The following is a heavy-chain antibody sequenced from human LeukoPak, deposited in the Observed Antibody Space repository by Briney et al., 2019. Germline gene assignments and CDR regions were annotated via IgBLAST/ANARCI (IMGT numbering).Heavy chain of an antibody. CDR3: ASSGEDTAMVTGYYYYMDV. CDR2: IYTSGST. V-gene: IGHV4-4*07. CDR1: GGSISSYY. J-gene: IGHJ6*03. D-gene: IGHD5-18*01. Sequence: SETLSLTCTVSGGSISSYYWSWIRQPAGKGLEWIGRIYTSGSTNYNPSLKSRVTMSVDTSKNQFSLKLSSVTAADTAVYYCASSGEDTAMVTGYYYYMDVWGKGTTVTVSS.